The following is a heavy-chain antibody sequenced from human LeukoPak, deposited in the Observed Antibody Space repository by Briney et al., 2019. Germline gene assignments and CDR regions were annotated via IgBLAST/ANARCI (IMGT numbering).Heavy chain of an antibody. Sequence: SETLSLTCIVSGGSISSSTYYWNWLRQYPGMGLEWIGYIYNSGTTYYNPSLKSRVTISVDTSKNQFSLKLSSVTAADTAVYYCARAYVSPDAFDIWGQGTMVTVSS. CDR3: ARAYVSPDAFDI. V-gene: IGHV4-31*03. CDR2: IYNSGTT. D-gene: IGHD3-16*01. CDR1: GGSISSSTYY. J-gene: IGHJ3*02.